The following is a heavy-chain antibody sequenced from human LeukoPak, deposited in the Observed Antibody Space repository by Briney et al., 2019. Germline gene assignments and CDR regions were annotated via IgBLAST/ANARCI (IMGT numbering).Heavy chain of an antibody. V-gene: IGHV3-21*01. D-gene: IGHD2-8*01. CDR2: ISSSSSYI. Sequence: GGSLRLSCAASGFTFSSYSMNWVRQAPGKGLEWVSSISSSSSYIYYADSVKGRFTISRDNAKNSLYLQMNSLRAEDTAVYYCARVHCTNGVCRRGYYYYYMDVWGKGTTVTVSS. CDR1: GFTFSSYS. CDR3: ARVHCTNGVCRRGYYYYYMDV. J-gene: IGHJ6*03.